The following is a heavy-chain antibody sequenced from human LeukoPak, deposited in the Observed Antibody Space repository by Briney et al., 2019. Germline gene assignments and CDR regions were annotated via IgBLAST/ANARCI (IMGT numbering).Heavy chain of an antibody. J-gene: IGHJ5*02. D-gene: IGHD1-14*01. CDR2: ISGGSVYI. CDR3: ARGLPEQPIQSVGH. V-gene: IGHV3-21*01. Sequence: GGSLRLSCAASGFTFSGFSMSWVRQAPGKGLEWVSSISGGSVYIFYADSVKGRFTISRDNAKNSFYLQMNSLRAEDTAVYYCARGLPEQPIQSVGHWGQGTLVTVSS. CDR1: GFTFSGFS.